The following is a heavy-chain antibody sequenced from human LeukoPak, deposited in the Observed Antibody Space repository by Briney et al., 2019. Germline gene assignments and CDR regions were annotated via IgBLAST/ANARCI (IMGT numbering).Heavy chain of an antibody. Sequence: ASVKVSCKSSGYTFTSYGFSWVRQAPGQGLEWMGIINPSGGSTSYAQKFQGRVTVTSDTSTATVYMEMRSLRSEDTAVYYCARGGCSSGSCLDYYWGQGTPVTVSS. D-gene: IGHD2-15*01. J-gene: IGHJ4*02. CDR2: INPSGGST. CDR1: GYTFTSYG. V-gene: IGHV1-46*01. CDR3: ARGGCSSGSCLDYY.